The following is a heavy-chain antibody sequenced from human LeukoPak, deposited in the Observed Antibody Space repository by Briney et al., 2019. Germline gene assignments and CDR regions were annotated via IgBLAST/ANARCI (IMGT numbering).Heavy chain of an antibody. CDR2: IRSNADGGTT. J-gene: IGHJ4*02. Sequence: GGSLRLSCVASRFTFNNAWMSWVRQAPGKGPEWVGRIRSNADGGTTDYAAPVKGRFTISRDDSKNTLSLQMNSLRAEDTAVYYCAKAGRYFDWLYSTYYFDYWGQGTLVTVSS. CDR3: AKAGRYFDWLYSTYYFDY. V-gene: IGHV3-15*01. D-gene: IGHD3-9*01. CDR1: RFTFNNAW.